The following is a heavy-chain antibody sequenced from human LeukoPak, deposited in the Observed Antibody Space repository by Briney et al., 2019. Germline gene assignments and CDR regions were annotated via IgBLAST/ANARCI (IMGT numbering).Heavy chain of an antibody. CDR3: AREGLNYYDSSGYLDY. Sequence: ASVKVSCKASGGTFSSYAISWVRQAPGQGLEWMGWISAYNGNTNYAQKLQGRVTMTTDTSTSTAYMELRSLRSDDTAVYYCAREGLNYYDSSGYLDYWGQGTLVTVSS. CDR2: ISAYNGNT. J-gene: IGHJ4*02. V-gene: IGHV1-18*01. D-gene: IGHD3-22*01. CDR1: GGTFSSYA.